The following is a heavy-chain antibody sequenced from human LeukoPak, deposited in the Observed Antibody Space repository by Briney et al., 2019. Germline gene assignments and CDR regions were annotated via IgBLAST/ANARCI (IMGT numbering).Heavy chain of an antibody. Sequence: ASVKVSCKASGYSFVGYGITWVRQAPGQGLEWMGWFNPENGNTNYAQKVQGRVTMTADTSTSTSYMELRSLRSDGTAVYYCAREHSSSWDQFDYWGQGTLVTVSS. D-gene: IGHD6-13*01. CDR3: AREHSSSWDQFDY. J-gene: IGHJ4*02. CDR1: GYSFVGYG. CDR2: FNPENGNT. V-gene: IGHV1-18*01.